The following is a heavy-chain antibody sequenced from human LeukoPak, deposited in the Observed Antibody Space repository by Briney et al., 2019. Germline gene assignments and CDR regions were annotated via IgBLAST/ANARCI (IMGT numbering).Heavy chain of an antibody. CDR1: GGSISSGGYY. D-gene: IGHD4-23*01. CDR2: IYYSGST. V-gene: IGHV4-31*03. Sequence: SETLSLTCTVSGGSISSGGYYWSWIRQHPGKGLEWIGYIYYSGSTYYNPSLKSRVTISVDTSKNQFSLKLSSVTAADTAVYYCATRLRWSPPTFDYWGQGTLVTVSP. J-gene: IGHJ4*02. CDR3: ATRLRWSPPTFDY.